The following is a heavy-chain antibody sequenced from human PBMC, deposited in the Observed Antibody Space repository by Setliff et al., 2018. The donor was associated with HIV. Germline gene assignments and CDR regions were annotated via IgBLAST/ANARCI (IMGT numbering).Heavy chain of an antibody. Sequence: ASVKVSCKASRGTFSNSAINWVRQATGQGLEWMGWMNPNSGNTGYAQKFQGRVTMTRDTSISTAYMELSSLRSEDTAVYYCARGTYDSDYWGQGTLVTVSS. CDR1: RGTFSNSA. D-gene: IGHD3-22*01. CDR3: ARGTYDSDY. J-gene: IGHJ4*02. CDR2: MNPNSGNT. V-gene: IGHV1-8*02.